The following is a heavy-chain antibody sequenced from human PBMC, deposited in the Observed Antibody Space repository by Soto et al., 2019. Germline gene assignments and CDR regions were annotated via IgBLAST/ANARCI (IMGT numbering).Heavy chain of an antibody. Sequence: QVQLVQSGAEVKKPGASVKVSCKASGFRFSSFGITWVRQAPGQGLEWMGWISTYSGDTNYAQKLQGRVTMTTDTSTSTAYMELRSLRSDDTAIYYCARGNPGYCTSTRCSAPHDNWFDPWGQGTLVTVSS. CDR3: ARGNPGYCTSTRCSAPHDNWFDP. CDR1: GFRFSSFG. V-gene: IGHV1-18*01. D-gene: IGHD2-2*01. CDR2: ISTYSGDT. J-gene: IGHJ5*02.